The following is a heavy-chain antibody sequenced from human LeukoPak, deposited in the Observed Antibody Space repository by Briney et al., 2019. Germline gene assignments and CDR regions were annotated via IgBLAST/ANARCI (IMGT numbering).Heavy chain of an antibody. CDR3: ARENPSGYYNRPIGY. CDR2: INHSGST. Sequence: SETLSLTCAVYGGSFSGYYWSWIRQPPGKGLEWIGEINHSGSTNYNPSLKSRVTISVDTSKNQFSLKLSSVTAADTAIYYCARENPSGYYNRPIGYWGQGTLVTVSS. CDR1: GGSFSGYY. J-gene: IGHJ4*02. D-gene: IGHD3-22*01. V-gene: IGHV4-34*01.